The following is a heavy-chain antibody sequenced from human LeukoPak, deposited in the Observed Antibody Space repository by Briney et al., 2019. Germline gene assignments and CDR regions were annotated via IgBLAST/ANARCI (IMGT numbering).Heavy chain of an antibody. D-gene: IGHD2-2*01. CDR1: GITLSSYG. J-gene: IGHJ6*02. V-gene: IGHV3-30*19. CDR2: ISYDGSNE. Sequence: GGSLRLSCVASGITLSSYGMHWVRQAPGKGLEWVALISYDGSNEYYADSVRGRFTISRDNSKFTLYMQMNSLRAEDTAVYYCARVRAGYCTSTSCYTGMDVWGQGTTVTVSS. CDR3: ARVRAGYCTSTSCYTGMDV.